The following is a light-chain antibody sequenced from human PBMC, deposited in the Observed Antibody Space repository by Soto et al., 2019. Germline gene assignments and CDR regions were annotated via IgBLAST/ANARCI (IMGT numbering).Light chain of an antibody. J-gene: IGKJ1*01. Sequence: EIVLTQSPGTLSLSPGERATLSCRASQSVSSYLAWYQQKPGQAPRLLVYGASTRASGIPDRFSGSGSGTEFTLTISSLQPDDFATYYCQQYSAKWAFGQGTKVDI. CDR3: QQYSAKWA. V-gene: IGKV3-15*01. CDR1: QSVSSY. CDR2: GAS.